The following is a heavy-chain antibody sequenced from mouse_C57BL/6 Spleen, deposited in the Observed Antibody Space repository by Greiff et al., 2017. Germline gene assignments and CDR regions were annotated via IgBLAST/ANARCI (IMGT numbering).Heavy chain of an antibody. Sequence: QVQLQQPGAELVKPGASVKLSCKASGYTFTSYWMHWVKQRPGQGLEWIGMIHPNSGSTNYNEKFKSKATLTVDKSSSTAYMQLSSLTSEDSAVYYCARRFITTVVERVFFDYWGQGTTLTVSS. D-gene: IGHD1-1*01. V-gene: IGHV1-64*01. CDR3: ARRFITTVVERVFFDY. CDR2: IHPNSGST. J-gene: IGHJ2*01. CDR1: GYTFTSYW.